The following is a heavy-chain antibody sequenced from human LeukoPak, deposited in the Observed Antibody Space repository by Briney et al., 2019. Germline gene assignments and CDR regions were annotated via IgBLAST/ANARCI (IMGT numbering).Heavy chain of an antibody. CDR3: AKDPQERITIFGVVTYYYGMDV. Sequence: GGSLRLSCAASGFTFSSYAMNWVRQAPGKGLEWVSAISGSGGSTYYADSVKGRFTISRDNSKNTLYLQMNSLRAEDTAVYYCAKDPQERITIFGVVTYYYGMDVWGQGTTVTVSS. D-gene: IGHD3-3*01. CDR2: ISGSGGST. CDR1: GFTFSSYA. J-gene: IGHJ6*02. V-gene: IGHV3-23*01.